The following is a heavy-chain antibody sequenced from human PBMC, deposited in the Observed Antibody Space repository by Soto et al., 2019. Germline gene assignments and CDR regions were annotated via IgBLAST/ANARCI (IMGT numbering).Heavy chain of an antibody. CDR3: ARHATVAGTLAY. CDR2: IYYSGST. V-gene: IGHV4-39*01. Sequence: PSETLSLTCTVSGGSISSSSYYWGWIRQPPGKGLEWIGSIYYSGSTYYNPSLKSRVTISVDTSKNQFSLKLSSVTAADTAVYYCARHATVAGTLAYWGQGTLVTVSS. J-gene: IGHJ4*02. D-gene: IGHD6-19*01. CDR1: GGSISSSSYY.